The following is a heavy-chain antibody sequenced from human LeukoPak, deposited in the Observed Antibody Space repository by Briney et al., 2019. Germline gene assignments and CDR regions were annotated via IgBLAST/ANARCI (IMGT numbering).Heavy chain of an antibody. Sequence: PSETLSLTCTVSDGSTSSSSYYWGWIRQPPGKGLEWIGSIYYSGSTYYNPSLKSRVTISVDTSKSQFSLKVTSVTAADTAVYYCAKDSKIGSNFHDYWGQGTLVTVSS. V-gene: IGHV4-39*07. J-gene: IGHJ4*02. D-gene: IGHD4-11*01. CDR2: IYYSGST. CDR1: DGSTSSSSYY. CDR3: AKDSKIGSNFHDY.